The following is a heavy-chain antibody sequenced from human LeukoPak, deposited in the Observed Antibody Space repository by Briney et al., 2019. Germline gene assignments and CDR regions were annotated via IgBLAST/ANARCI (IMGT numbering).Heavy chain of an antibody. J-gene: IGHJ4*02. D-gene: IGHD2-8*01. CDR2: ITQDGSEK. CDR3: ARDRWGLLGGDF. CDR1: GFSFSTYW. V-gene: IGHV3-7*04. Sequence: GGSLRLSCAASGFSFSTYWMSWVRQAPGKGLEWVDSITQDGSEKYNVDSVKGRFTISRDNAKNSLYLQMNSLRAEDTAVYYCARDRWGLLGGDFWGQGTLVTVSS.